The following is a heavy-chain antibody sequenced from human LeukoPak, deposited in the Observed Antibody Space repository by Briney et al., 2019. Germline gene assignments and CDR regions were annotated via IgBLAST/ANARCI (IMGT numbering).Heavy chain of an antibody. J-gene: IGHJ4*02. CDR3: ARKGYCSSTSCYNFDY. CDR2: IYYSGNT. D-gene: IGHD2-2*01. V-gene: IGHV4-39*01. Sequence: SETLSLTCTVSGGSISSSSYYWGWIRQPPGTGLEWIGSIYYSGNTYYNPSLRSRVTISVDTSKNQFSLKLSSVSAADTAVYYCARKGYCSSTSCYNFDYWGQGTLVTVSS. CDR1: GGSISSSSYY.